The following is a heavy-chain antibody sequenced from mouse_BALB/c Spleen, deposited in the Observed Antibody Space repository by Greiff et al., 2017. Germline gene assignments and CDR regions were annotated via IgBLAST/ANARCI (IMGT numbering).Heavy chain of an antibody. J-gene: IGHJ4*01. Sequence: QVQLQQPGAELVKPGASVKLSCKASGYTFTSYWMHWVKQRPGQGLEWIGEINPSNGRTNYNEKFKSKATLTVDKSSSTAYMQLSSLTSEDSEVYYCARGGYYYAMDYWGQGTSVTVSS. CDR2: INPSNGRT. V-gene: IGHV1S81*02. CDR3: ARGGYYYAMDY. CDR1: GYTFTSYW. D-gene: IGHD2-2*01.